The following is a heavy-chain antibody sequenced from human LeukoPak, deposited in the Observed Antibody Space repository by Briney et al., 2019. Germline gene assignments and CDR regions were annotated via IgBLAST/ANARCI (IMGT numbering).Heavy chain of an antibody. CDR3: ARDGGWQAFDI. Sequence: ASVKVSCKASGGTFSSYAISWVRQAAGQGLEWMGGIMPIFGTENYAQKFQGRVTITTDESTSTAYMELSSPRSEDTAVYYCARDGGWQAFDIWGQGTMVTVSS. V-gene: IGHV1-69*05. CDR2: IMPIFGTE. D-gene: IGHD6-19*01. CDR1: GGTFSSYA. J-gene: IGHJ3*02.